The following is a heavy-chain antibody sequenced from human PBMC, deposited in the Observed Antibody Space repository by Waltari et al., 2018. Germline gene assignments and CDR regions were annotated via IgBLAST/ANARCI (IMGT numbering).Heavy chain of an antibody. CDR2: ISGDSCSI. CDR3: ARDRDWAFDI. V-gene: IGHV3-48*04. D-gene: IGHD2-21*01. CDR1: GFTFSSYS. Sequence: EVQLVESGGGLVQPGGSLRLSCAASGFTFSSYSMNWFRQAQGEGLEWVSYISGDSCSIHYAGSLKGRITVSRDNAKNSLYLQMSSLTAEDTAVFYCARDRDWAFDIWGQGTMVTVSS. J-gene: IGHJ3*02.